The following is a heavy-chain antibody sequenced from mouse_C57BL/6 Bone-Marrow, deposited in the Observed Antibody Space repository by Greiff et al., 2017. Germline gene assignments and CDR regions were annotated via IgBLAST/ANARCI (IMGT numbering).Heavy chain of an antibody. Sequence: VQLQQPGAELVRPGPSVTLSCKASGYTFTSYWLHWVKQRPGQGLEWIGVIDPSDSYTNYNQQFKGKATLTVDTSSSTAYMQLSSLTSENSAVYYCARITTVVATKEDYWGQGTTLTVSA. J-gene: IGHJ2*01. CDR2: IDPSDSYT. CDR3: ARITTVVATKEDY. D-gene: IGHD1-1*01. V-gene: IGHV1-59*01. CDR1: GYTFTSYW.